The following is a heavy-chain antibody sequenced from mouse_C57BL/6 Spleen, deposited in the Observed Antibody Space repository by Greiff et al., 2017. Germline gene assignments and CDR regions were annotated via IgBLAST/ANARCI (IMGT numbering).Heavy chain of an antibody. CDR2: IYPGDGDT. CDR1: GYAFSSYW. J-gene: IGHJ3*01. Sequence: QVHVKQSGAELVKPGASVKISCKASGYAFSSYWMNWVKQRPGKGLEWIGQIYPGDGDTNYNGKFKGKATLTADKSSSTAYMQLSSLTSEDSAVYFCARDSSGYVGYWGQGTLVTVSA. V-gene: IGHV1-80*01. CDR3: ARDSSGYVGY. D-gene: IGHD3-2*02.